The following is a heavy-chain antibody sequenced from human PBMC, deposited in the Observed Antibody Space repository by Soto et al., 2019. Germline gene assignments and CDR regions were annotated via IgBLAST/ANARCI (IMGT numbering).Heavy chain of an antibody. D-gene: IGHD6-6*01. V-gene: IGHV1-69*01. CDR3: ARDPGTYSSSSRNYYYYGMDV. CDR1: GGTFSSYA. J-gene: IGHJ6*02. CDR2: IIPIFGTA. Sequence: QVQLVQSGAEVKKPGSSVKVSCKASGGTFSSYAISWVRQAPGQGLEWMGGIIPIFGTANYAQEFQGRVTITADESTSTAYMELSSLRSEDTAVYYCARDPGTYSSSSRNYYYYGMDVWGQGTTVTVSS.